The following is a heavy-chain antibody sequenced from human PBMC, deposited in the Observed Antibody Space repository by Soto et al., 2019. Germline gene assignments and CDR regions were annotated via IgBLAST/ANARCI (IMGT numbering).Heavy chain of an antibody. CDR1: GGTFSSYA. Sequence: GASVKVSCKASGGTFSSYAISWVRQAPGQGLEWMGGIIPIFGTANYAQKFQGRVTITADESTSTAYMELSSLRSEDTAVYYCARGLGSKRLLPPADDYGMDVWGQGTTVTVSS. D-gene: IGHD3-22*01. CDR2: IIPIFGTA. J-gene: IGHJ6*02. CDR3: ARGLGSKRLLPPADDYGMDV. V-gene: IGHV1-69*13.